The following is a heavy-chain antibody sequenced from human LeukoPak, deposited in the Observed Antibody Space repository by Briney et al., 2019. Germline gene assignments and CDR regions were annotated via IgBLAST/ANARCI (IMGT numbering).Heavy chain of an antibody. Sequence: PLETLSLTCAVSGGSISSYYWSWIRQPAGKGLEWIGRIYTSGYTNSNPSLKSRVTMSVDTSKNQFSLKLSSVTAADTAVYYCAREPLWSGYSYYYYYMDVWGKGTTVTVSS. CDR3: AREPLWSGYSYYYYYMDV. V-gene: IGHV4-4*07. D-gene: IGHD3-3*01. CDR1: GGSISSYY. CDR2: IYTSGYT. J-gene: IGHJ6*03.